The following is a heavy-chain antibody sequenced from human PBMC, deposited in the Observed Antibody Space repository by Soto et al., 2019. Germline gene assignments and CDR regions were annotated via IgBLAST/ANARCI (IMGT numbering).Heavy chain of an antibody. CDR2: ISSSGSHT. Sequence: GGGLGGLWGASGVIVGGFGVSGVRQAPGKGLEWVSSISSSGSHTHFADSVKGRFTISRDNARSTLSLQMNSLRVEDTAVYYCAREDVQGSSWFRFLDFWGQGALVTSPQ. J-gene: IGHJ4*02. D-gene: IGHD6-13*01. CDR1: GVIVGGFG. CDR3: AREDVQGSSWFRFLDF. V-gene: IGHV3-21*06.